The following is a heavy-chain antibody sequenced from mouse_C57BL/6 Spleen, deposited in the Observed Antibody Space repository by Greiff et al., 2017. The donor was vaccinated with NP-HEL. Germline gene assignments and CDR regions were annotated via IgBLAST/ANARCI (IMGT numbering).Heavy chain of an antibody. CDR3: TGLLPSWFAY. CDR1: GFTFSNYW. J-gene: IGHJ3*01. Sequence: EVKLVESGGGLVQPGGSMKLSCVASGFTFSNYWMNWVRQSPEKGLEWVAQIRLKSDNYATHYAESVKGRFTISRDDSKSSVYLQMNNLRAEDTGIYYCTGLLPSWFAYWGQGTLVTVSA. V-gene: IGHV6-3*01. CDR2: IRLKSDNYAT. D-gene: IGHD2-3*01.